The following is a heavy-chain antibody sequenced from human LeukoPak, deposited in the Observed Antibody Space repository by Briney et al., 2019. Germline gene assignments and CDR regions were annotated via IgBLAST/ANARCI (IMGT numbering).Heavy chain of an antibody. CDR1: GYSFTSYW. CDR3: ARLLRYCSGGSCSDAFDI. J-gene: IGHJ3*02. Sequence: GESLKISCKGSGYSFTSYWIGWVRQMPGKGLEWMGIIYPGDSDTRYSPSFQGQVTISADKSISTAYLQWRSLKASDTAMYYCARLLRYCSGGSCSDAFDIWGQGTMVTVSS. D-gene: IGHD2-15*01. V-gene: IGHV5-51*01. CDR2: IYPGDSDT.